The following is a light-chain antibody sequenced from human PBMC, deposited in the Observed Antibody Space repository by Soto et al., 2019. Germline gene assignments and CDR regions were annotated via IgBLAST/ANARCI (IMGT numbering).Light chain of an antibody. CDR2: ASS. CDR3: QQYYQYPRT. J-gene: IGKJ1*01. Sequence: AVRVTQSPSSISASTGDRVIITCRASQEISPFLAWYQQRPGKAPNLLVYASSTLKSGVPSRFNGSGSGTDFTLTISNLQSEDSATYFCQQYYQYPRTFGQGTNVEIK. V-gene: IGKV1-8*01. CDR1: QEISPF.